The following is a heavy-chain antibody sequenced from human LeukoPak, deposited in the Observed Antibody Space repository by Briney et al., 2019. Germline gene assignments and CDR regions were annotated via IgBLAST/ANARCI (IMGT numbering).Heavy chain of an antibody. V-gene: IGHV3-30*02. D-gene: IGHD1-26*01. Sequence: GGSLRHSCAASGFTFSSYGMHWVRQAPGKGLEWVAFIRYDGRNTYYADSVKGRFTISRDNSKNTLYLQMNSLRAEDTAVYYCVKGTWELHEDWGQGTLVTVSS. CDR2: IRYDGRNT. J-gene: IGHJ4*02. CDR1: GFTFSSYG. CDR3: VKGTWELHED.